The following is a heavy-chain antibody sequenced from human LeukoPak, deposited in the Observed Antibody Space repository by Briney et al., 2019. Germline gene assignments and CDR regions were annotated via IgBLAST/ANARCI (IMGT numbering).Heavy chain of an antibody. Sequence: GGSLRLSCAASGFTFSSYGMHWVRQAPGKGLEWVAFIRYDGSNKYYADSVKGRFTISRDNSKNTLYLQMNSLRAEDTAVYYCARDLTTASDHWGQGTLVTVS. J-gene: IGHJ4*02. D-gene: IGHD4-17*01. CDR3: ARDLTTASDH. V-gene: IGHV3-30*02. CDR2: IRYDGSNK. CDR1: GFTFSSYG.